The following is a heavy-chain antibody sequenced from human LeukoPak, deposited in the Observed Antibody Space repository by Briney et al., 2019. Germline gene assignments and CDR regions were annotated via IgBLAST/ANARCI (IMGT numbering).Heavy chain of an antibody. V-gene: IGHV3-30*02. CDR2: IRYDGSNK. J-gene: IGHJ3*02. CDR1: GFTFSSYG. D-gene: IGHD1-26*01. Sequence: PGGSLRLSCAASGFTFSSYGMHWVRQAPGKGLEWVAFIRYDGSNKYYADSVKGRFTISRDNSKITLYLQMNSLRAEDTAVYYCAKGELTPRHAFDIWGQGTMVTVSS. CDR3: AKGELTPRHAFDI.